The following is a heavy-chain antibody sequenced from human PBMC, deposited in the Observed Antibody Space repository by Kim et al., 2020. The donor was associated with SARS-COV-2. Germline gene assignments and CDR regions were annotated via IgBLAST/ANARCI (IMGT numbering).Heavy chain of an antibody. V-gene: IGHV4-39*01. Sequence: SETLSLTCTVSGGSISSSSYYWGWIRQPPGKGLEWIGSIYYSGSTYYNPSLKSRVTISVDTSKNQFSLKLSSVTAADTAVYYCARRTSSRGTDWGQGTLVTVSS. J-gene: IGHJ4*02. D-gene: IGHD3-16*01. CDR1: GGSISSSSYY. CDR2: IYYSGST. CDR3: ARRTSSRGTD.